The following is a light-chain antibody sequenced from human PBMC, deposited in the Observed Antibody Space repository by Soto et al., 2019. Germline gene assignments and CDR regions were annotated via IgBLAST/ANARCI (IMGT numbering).Light chain of an antibody. CDR2: DAF. V-gene: IGKV1-5*01. J-gene: IGKJ1*01. CDR3: QQYNSYS. CDR1: QSISSW. Sequence: DIQMTQSPSTLSASVGDRVTITCRASQSISSWLAWYQQKPGKAPKLLIYDAFSLESGVPSRVSGSGSGTEFTLTISSLQPDDFAADYCQQYNSYSFGQGTKVEIE.